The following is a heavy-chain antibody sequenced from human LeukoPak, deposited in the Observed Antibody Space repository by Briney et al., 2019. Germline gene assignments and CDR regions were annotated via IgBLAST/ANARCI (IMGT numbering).Heavy chain of an antibody. D-gene: IGHD6-13*01. CDR2: TSVYNSKT. V-gene: IGHV1-18*01. J-gene: IGHJ5*02. Sequence: GASVKVSCKASGYTFTSYGISWVRQAPGQGLEWMGLTSVYNSKTNYAQKFQGRVTMTTDRSTSSAYMELRSLRSDGTAVYYCARDMVGLAADGNWFDPWGQGTLVTVSS. CDR1: GYTFTSYG. CDR3: ARDMVGLAADGNWFDP.